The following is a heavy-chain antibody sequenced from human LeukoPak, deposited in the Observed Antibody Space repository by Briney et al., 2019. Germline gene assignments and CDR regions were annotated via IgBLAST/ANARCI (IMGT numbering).Heavy chain of an antibody. J-gene: IGHJ4*02. Sequence: GGSLRLSCAASGFTFSSYSMNWVRQAPGKGLEWVSSISRTSSYIYYADSVKGRFTISRDNAKNSLYLQMNSLRAEDTAVYYCAREAEQWPGRGVDYWGQGTLVTVSS. CDR3: AREAEQWPGRGVDY. D-gene: IGHD6-19*01. CDR1: GFTFSSYS. V-gene: IGHV3-21*01. CDR2: ISRTSSYI.